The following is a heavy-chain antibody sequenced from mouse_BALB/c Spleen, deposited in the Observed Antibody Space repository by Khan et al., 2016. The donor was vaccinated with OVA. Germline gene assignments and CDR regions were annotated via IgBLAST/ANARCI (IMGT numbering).Heavy chain of an antibody. J-gene: IGHJ3*01. Sequence: EVELVESGGDVVKPGGSLKLSCAASGFTFSTYGMSWVRQTPDKRLEWVATVSTGGHYTYYPDTVKGRFTISRDNAKNTLYLQMNSLKSEDTAMFYCARHAYYYDSEGFAYWGQGTLVTVSA. V-gene: IGHV5-6*01. CDR3: ARHAYYYDSEGFAY. CDR2: VSTGGHYT. D-gene: IGHD1-1*01. CDR1: GFTFSTYG.